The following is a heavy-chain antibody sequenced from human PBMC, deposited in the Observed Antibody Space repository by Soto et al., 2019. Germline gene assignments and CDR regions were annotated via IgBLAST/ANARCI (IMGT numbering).Heavy chain of an antibody. Sequence: SVQVSRKASGVTFSSYAISWVRQAPGQGLEWMGGIIPIFGTANYAQMFQGRVTITADESTSTAYMELSSLRSEDTAVYYCARSIAAALLGGAFDIWGQGTMVTVSS. D-gene: IGHD6-13*01. CDR2: IIPIFGTA. J-gene: IGHJ3*02. CDR3: ARSIAAALLGGAFDI. V-gene: IGHV1-69*13. CDR1: GVTFSSYA.